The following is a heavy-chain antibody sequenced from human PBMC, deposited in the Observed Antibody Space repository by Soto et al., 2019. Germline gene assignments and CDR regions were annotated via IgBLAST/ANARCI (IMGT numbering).Heavy chain of an antibody. V-gene: IGHV3-53*01. CDR3: ARVDYGDYGWYFDR. D-gene: IGHD4-17*01. Sequence: EVQLVESGGGLIQPGGSLRLSCAASGFTVTNKYMTWVRQAPGKGLEWVSVIYSGGSTSYADSVKGRFTISRDNSKNILYLQMNRLRAEYTAVYYCARVDYGDYGWYFDRWGRGTLVTVSS. J-gene: IGHJ2*01. CDR1: GFTVTNKY. CDR2: IYSGGST.